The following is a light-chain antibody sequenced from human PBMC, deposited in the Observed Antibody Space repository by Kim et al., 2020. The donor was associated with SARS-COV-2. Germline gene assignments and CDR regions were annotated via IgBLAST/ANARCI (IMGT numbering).Light chain of an antibody. CDR2: GKN. CDR1: SLRSYY. Sequence: SSELTQDPAVSVALGQTVRITCQGDSLRSYYASWYQQKPGQAPVLVIYGKNNRPSGIPDRFSGSSSGNTASLTITGAQAEDEADYYCNPRDSSGNHYVFGTGTQVTVL. CDR3: NPRDSSGNHYV. J-gene: IGLJ1*01. V-gene: IGLV3-19*01.